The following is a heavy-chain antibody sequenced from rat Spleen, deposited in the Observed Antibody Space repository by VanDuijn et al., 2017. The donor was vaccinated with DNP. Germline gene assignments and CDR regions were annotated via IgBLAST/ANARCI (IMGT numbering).Heavy chain of an antibody. CDR3: ARPYPVYFGSCFDY. CDR1: GYTFTSYY. CDR2: INTGSGDT. Sequence: QVQLQQSGAELAKPGSSVKISCEASGYTFTSYYISWIKQTTGQGLEYIGYINTGSGDTNYNEKFKGKATLTVDKSSTTAFMQLSSLTPDDSAVYYCARPYPVYFGSCFDYWGQGVMVTVSS. V-gene: IGHV1-43*01. D-gene: IGHD1-6*01. J-gene: IGHJ2*01.